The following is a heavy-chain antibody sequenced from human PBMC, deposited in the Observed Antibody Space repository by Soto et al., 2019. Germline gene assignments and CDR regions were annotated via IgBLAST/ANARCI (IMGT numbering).Heavy chain of an antibody. CDR2: INPNSGGT. V-gene: IGHV1-2*04. D-gene: IGHD1-1*01. J-gene: IGHJ6*02. Sequence: ASVKVSCKASGYTFTGYYMHWVRQAPGQGLEWMGWINPNSGGTNYAQKFQGWVTMTRDTSISTAYMELSRLRSDDTAVYYCARDTTQLELYYYYGMDVWGQGTKVTVSS. CDR3: ARDTTQLELYYYYGMDV. CDR1: GYTFTGYY.